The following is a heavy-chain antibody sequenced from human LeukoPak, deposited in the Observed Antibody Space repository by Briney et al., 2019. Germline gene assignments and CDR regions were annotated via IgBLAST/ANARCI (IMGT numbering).Heavy chain of an antibody. D-gene: IGHD3-10*01. CDR1: GFTFSSYE. CDR2: ISSSGSTI. Sequence: PGGSLRLSCAASGFTFSSYEMNWVRQAPGKGLEWVSYISSSGSTIYYADSVKGRFTISRDNAKNSLYLQMNSLRAEDTAVYYCARGLSMVRGVIGYWGQGTLVTVSS. CDR3: ARGLSMVRGVIGY. V-gene: IGHV3-48*03. J-gene: IGHJ4*02.